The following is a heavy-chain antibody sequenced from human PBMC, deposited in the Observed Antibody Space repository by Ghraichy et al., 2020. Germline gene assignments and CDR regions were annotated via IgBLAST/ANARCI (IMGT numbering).Heavy chain of an antibody. V-gene: IGHV1-58*01. D-gene: IGHD5-12*01. CDR3: AADRWGLYHYGYDSGGSFVFYF. CDR1: GFTFTSSA. J-gene: IGHJ3*01. Sequence: SVKVSCKASGFTFTSSAVQWVRQARGQGLEWMGWIVVGSENTNYAQKFQERVTITRDTSTSTVFLELSSLRSEDTAVFFCAADRWGLYHYGYDSGGSFVFYFWGQGTIVTVSS. CDR2: IVVGSENT.